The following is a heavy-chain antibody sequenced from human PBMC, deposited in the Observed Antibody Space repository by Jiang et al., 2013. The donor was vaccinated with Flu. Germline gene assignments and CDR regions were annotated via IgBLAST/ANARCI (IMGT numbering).Heavy chain of an antibody. D-gene: IGHD1-26*01. J-gene: IGHJ4*02. CDR3: VRISISGGATHFDY. Sequence: QDGSEKYYVDSVKGRFTISRDNAKDSVSLHMNSLRAEDTAIYYCVRISISGGATHFDYWGQGTLVIVSS. CDR2: QDGSEK. V-gene: IGHV3-7*03.